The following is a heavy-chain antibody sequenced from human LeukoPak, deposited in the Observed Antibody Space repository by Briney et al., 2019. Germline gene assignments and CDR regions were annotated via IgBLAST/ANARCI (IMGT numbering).Heavy chain of an antibody. D-gene: IGHD2-8*02. V-gene: IGHV3-30*02. J-gene: IGHJ4*02. Sequence: GGSLRLSCAASGFTFSSYGFHWVRQAPGKGLEWVALIWYDGSKTEYADSVKGRFSISRDNSKNTLYLQMSSLRTEDTAVYYCARDGGYTGGWTYGAGDFWGQGALVSVSS. CDR3: ARDGGYTGGWTYGAGDF. CDR1: GFTFSSYG. CDR2: IWYDGSKT.